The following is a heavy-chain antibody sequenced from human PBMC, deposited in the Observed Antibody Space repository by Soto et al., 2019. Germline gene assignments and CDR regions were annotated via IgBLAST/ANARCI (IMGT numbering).Heavy chain of an antibody. CDR2: IHNSGNT. V-gene: IGHV4-59*01. D-gene: IGHD2-21*02. CDR1: GGSITNYY. CDR3: ERLTYKVVTPLDM. Sequence: SETLSLTCTVPGGSITNYYWTWIRQLPGKRLEWIAHIHNSGNTNSNPSLKSRVTISMDTSKNQISLRLTSVTAADKAMYYCERLTYKVVTPLDMWGQGTMVTVSS. J-gene: IGHJ3*02.